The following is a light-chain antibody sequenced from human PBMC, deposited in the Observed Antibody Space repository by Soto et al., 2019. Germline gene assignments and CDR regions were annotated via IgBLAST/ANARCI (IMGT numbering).Light chain of an antibody. CDR3: QQYGSSPMYT. J-gene: IGKJ2*01. CDR1: QSVISNY. Sequence: EIVLTQSPGTLSLYPGERATLSCRASQSVISNYLAWYQQKPGQAPRLLIYGASSRATGIPDRFSGSGSGTDFTLTISRLEPEDFAVYYCQQYGSSPMYTFGQGTKLEIK. CDR2: GAS. V-gene: IGKV3-20*01.